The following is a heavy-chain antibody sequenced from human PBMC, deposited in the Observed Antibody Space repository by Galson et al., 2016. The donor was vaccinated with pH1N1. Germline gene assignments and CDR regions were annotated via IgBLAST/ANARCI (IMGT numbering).Heavy chain of an antibody. CDR2: ISSSSSYI. J-gene: IGHJ3*02. Sequence: SLRLSCAASGFTFSRYSMNWVRQAPGKGLEWVSSISSSSSYIYYADSVKGRFTISRDNAKNSLYLQMNSLRAGDTAVYYCARDQAIELSDAFEIWGQGTMVTVSS. CDR3: ARDQAIELSDAFEI. D-gene: IGHD1-7*01. V-gene: IGHV3-21*01. CDR1: GFTFSRYS.